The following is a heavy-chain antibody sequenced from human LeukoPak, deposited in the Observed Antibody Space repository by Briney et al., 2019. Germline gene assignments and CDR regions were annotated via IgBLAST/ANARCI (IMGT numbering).Heavy chain of an antibody. J-gene: IGHJ4*02. CDR2: IKQDGSEK. CDR1: GFTFSTYA. Sequence: GGSLRLSCAASGFTFSTYAMTWVRQAPGKGLEWVANIKQDGSEKYYVDSVKGRFTISRDNAKNSLYLQMNSLRAEDTAVYYCAREPGGSSGWFLDYWGQGTLVTVSS. V-gene: IGHV3-7*01. D-gene: IGHD6-19*01. CDR3: AREPGGSSGWFLDY.